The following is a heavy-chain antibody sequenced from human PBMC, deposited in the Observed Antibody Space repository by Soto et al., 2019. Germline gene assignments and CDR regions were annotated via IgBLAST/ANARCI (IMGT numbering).Heavy chain of an antibody. CDR2: MSYDGSDT. D-gene: IGHD2-2*01. CDR3: VRDSARIVVVPRVDGDNWFDP. CDR1: GFIFSNNG. Sequence: PGGSLRLSCVGSGFIFSNNGMHWVRQTPGKGLEWVAFMSYDGSDTFYADSVKGRFTISRDNAKNSLYLQMNSLRAEDTAVYYCVRDSARIVVVPRVDGDNWFDPWGQGTLVTVSS. J-gene: IGHJ5*02. V-gene: IGHV3-33*08.